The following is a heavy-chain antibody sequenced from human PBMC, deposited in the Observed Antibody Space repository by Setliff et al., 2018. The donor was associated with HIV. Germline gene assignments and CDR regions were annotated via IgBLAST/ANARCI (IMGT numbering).Heavy chain of an antibody. CDR2: TWYDGSYK. V-gene: IGHV3-33*01. CDR3: ARDRLQWLASHAFDL. Sequence: GESLKISCAASGFTFSSYGMHWVRQAPGKGLEWVAFTWYDGSYKYYADSVKGRFTISRDNSKNTLYLQMNSLRAEDTAVYYCARDRLQWLASHAFDLWGQGTMVTVSS. J-gene: IGHJ3*01. CDR1: GFTFSSYG. D-gene: IGHD6-19*01.